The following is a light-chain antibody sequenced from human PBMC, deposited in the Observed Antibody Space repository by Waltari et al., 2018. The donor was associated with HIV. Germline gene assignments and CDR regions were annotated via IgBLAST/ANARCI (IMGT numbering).Light chain of an antibody. V-gene: IGLV3-21*01. J-gene: IGLJ1*01. CDR1: DIGRKP. Sequence: SYVLTQPPSVSVAPGETARITCGGSDIGRKPVHWYQQKSGQAPLLVIYDDRLRPSGIPARLSGSNSGNTATLTISRVEGADEADYYCQVWENSRDQSFGPGTRVTV. CDR3: QVWENSRDQS. CDR2: DDR.